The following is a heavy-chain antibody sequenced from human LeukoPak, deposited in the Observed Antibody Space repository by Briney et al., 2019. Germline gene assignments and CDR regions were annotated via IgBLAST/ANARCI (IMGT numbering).Heavy chain of an antibody. CDR2: IRRKAYSEAT. CDR1: GFTFGDYA. CDR3: TRSDCGGDDAFDI. Sequence: GGSLRLSCTASGFTFGDYAMSWFRQAPGKGLEWVGFIRRKAYSEATPYAASGKGRFTISRDESKSIAYLQMNSLKTEDTAVYYCTRSDCGGDDAFDIWGQGTMVTVSS. V-gene: IGHV3-49*03. D-gene: IGHD2-21*02. J-gene: IGHJ3*02.